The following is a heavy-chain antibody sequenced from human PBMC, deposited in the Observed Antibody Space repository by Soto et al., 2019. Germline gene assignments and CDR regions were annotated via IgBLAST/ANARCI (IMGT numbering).Heavy chain of an antibody. CDR1: GGTFSSYA. J-gene: IGHJ5*02. Sequence: QVQLVQSGAEVKKPGSSVKVSCKASGGTFSSYAISWVRQAPGQGLEWMGGIIPIFGTANYAQKFQGRVTITADESTSTAYMELSSLRSEDTAVYYCARLGYCSSTSCYESWLDPWGQGTLVTVSS. D-gene: IGHD2-2*01. V-gene: IGHV1-69*01. CDR3: ARLGYCSSTSCYESWLDP. CDR2: IIPIFGTA.